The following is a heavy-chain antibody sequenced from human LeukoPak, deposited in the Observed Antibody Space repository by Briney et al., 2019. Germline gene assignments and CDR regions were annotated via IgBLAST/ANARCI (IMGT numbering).Heavy chain of an antibody. D-gene: IGHD4-17*01. J-gene: IGHJ4*02. Sequence: PGGSLRLSCAASGFTFSSYAMSWVRQAPGKGPEWVSAISGSGGSTYYADSVKGRFTISRDNSKNTLYLQMNSLRAEDTAVYYCAKDFFPYGDYYIDYWGQGTLVTVSS. CDR2: ISGSGGST. V-gene: IGHV3-23*01. CDR1: GFTFSSYA. CDR3: AKDFFPYGDYYIDY.